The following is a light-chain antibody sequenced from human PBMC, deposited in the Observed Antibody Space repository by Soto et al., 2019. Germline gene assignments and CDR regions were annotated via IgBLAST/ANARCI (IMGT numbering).Light chain of an antibody. V-gene: IGKV3-11*01. CDR1: QSVSSY. CDR2: DAS. CDR3: QQRSNWAPWT. J-gene: IGKJ1*01. Sequence: EIVVTQSPATLSLSPGERATLSCRASQSVSSYFAWYQQKPGQAPRLLIYDASNRATGIPARFSGSGSGTDFTLTISSLEPEDFAVYYCQQRSNWAPWTFGQGTKVDIK.